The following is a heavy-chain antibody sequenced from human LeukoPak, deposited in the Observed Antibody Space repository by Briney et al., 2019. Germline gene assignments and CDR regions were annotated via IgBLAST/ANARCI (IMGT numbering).Heavy chain of an antibody. D-gene: IGHD5-18*01. CDR1: GGSISSYY. Sequence: KPSETLPLTCIVSGGSISSYYWSWIRQPPGKGLEWIGYIYSSGSTDYNPSLKSRVTISLDTSNHQFSLKLTSVTAADTAVYYCARHGGIHLWSPYFDYWGQGSLGTVSS. CDR3: ARHGGIHLWSPYFDY. CDR2: IYSSGST. J-gene: IGHJ4*02. V-gene: IGHV4-59*08.